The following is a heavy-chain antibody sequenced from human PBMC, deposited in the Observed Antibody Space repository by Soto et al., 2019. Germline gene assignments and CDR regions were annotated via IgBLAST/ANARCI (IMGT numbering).Heavy chain of an antibody. J-gene: IGHJ6*02. CDR2: IIPILGTA. D-gene: IGHD3-10*01. CDR1: GATFSSYA. Sequence: QVHLVQSGAEVKKPGSSAKVSCRASGATFSSYAISWVRQAPGQGLEWMGGIIPILGTANYAQKFRGRVTIIADESTGTAYMELSSLRSEDTAVYYCARPAMVRGRGLGYYGMDVWGQGTTVTVSS. CDR3: ARPAMVRGRGLGYYGMDV. V-gene: IGHV1-69*11.